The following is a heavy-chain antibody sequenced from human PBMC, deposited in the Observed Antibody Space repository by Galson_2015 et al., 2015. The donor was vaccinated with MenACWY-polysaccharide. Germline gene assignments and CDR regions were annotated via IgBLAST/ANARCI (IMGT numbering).Heavy chain of an antibody. D-gene: IGHD1-26*01. J-gene: IGHJ4*02. V-gene: IGHV3-74*01. CDR3: ARAGGRYPGNYYFDS. CDR2: VNSDGAST. CDR1: GFTFSGNW. Sequence: SLRLSCAASGFTFSGNWMHWVRQAPGKGLVWVSRVNSDGASTSSADSVKGRFTISRDNAKNTLYLQMNSLKAEDTAVYFCARAGGRYPGNYYFDSWGQGTLVTVSS.